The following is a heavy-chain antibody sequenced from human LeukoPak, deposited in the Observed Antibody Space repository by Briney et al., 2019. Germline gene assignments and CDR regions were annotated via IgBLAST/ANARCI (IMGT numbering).Heavy chain of an antibody. CDR2: IGRSGDKT. D-gene: IGHD1-1*01. Sequence: GGSLRLSCTTSVFAFSNHEMTWVRQASGKGLEWVSHIGRSGDKTYYADSVKGRFTISRDNSKNTVYLQMNSLRVEDTAVYYCARESRGTGGTTAFDCWGQGTLVTVSS. J-gene: IGHJ4*02. CDR1: VFAFSNHE. V-gene: IGHV3-23*01. CDR3: ARESRGTGGTTAFDC.